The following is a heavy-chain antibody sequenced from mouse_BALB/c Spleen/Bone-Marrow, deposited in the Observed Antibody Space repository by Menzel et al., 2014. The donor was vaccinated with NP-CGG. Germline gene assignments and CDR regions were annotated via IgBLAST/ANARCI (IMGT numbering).Heavy chain of an antibody. D-gene: IGHD1-1*01. J-gene: IGHJ2*01. V-gene: IGHV5-6-3*01. CDR3: ARDGSSYEGNYFDY. CDR1: GFTFSSYG. CDR2: INSNGGST. Sequence: EVQRVESGGGLVQPGGSLKLSCAASGFTFSSYGMSWVRQTPDKRLELVATINSNGGSTYYPDSVKGRFTISSDNAKNTLYLQMSSLKSEDTAMYYCARDGSSYEGNYFDYWGQGTTLTVSS.